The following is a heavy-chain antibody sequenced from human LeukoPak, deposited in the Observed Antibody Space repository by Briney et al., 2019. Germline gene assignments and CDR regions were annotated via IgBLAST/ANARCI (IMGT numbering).Heavy chain of an antibody. CDR1: GFTFTDHY. CDR2: ISSSGDII. D-gene: IGHD3-10*01. J-gene: IGHJ4*02. Sequence: GGSLRLSCAASGFTFTDHYMSWVRQAPGKGLKWVSYISSSGDIIYYADSVKGRFTVSRDNAKNSLYLQMNSLRAEDTAVYYCARFRIPRVIRAYYFDYWGQGTLVTVSS. V-gene: IGHV3-11*04. CDR3: ARFRIPRVIRAYYFDY.